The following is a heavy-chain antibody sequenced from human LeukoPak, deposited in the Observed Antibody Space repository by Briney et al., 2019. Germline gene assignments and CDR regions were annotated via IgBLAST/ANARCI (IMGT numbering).Heavy chain of an antibody. CDR3: ASAKIWYRFDY. Sequence: SETLSLTCTVSGGSTSIYYWSWIRQPTGKGLEWLGFISHGGSTNYNPSLKSRVTISVDTSKNQFSLNLSSVTAADTAVYYCASAKIWYRFDYWGQGTLVTVSS. CDR1: GGSTSIYY. J-gene: IGHJ4*02. D-gene: IGHD6-13*01. CDR2: ISHGGST. V-gene: IGHV4-59*01.